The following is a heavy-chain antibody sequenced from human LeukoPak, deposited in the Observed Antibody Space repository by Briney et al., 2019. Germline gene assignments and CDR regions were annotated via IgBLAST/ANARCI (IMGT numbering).Heavy chain of an antibody. CDR2: INPNSGGT. D-gene: IGHD5-12*01. V-gene: IGHV1-2*02. J-gene: IGHJ4*02. CDR3: ARARLHAY. CDR1: GYTFTGYY. Sequence: GASVKVSCKASGYTFTGYYMHWVRQAPGQGLEWMGWINPNSGGTNYAQKFQGRVTMTRDRSNSTAYMELSRLRSDDPAVYSCARARLHAYWGQGTLVTVYS.